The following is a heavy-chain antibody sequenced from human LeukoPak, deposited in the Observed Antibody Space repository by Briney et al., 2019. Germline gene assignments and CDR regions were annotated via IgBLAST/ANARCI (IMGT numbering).Heavy chain of an antibody. J-gene: IGHJ4*02. V-gene: IGHV4-34*01. D-gene: IGHD3-22*01. Sequence: PSETLSLTCAVYGGSFSGYYWSWIRQPPGKGLEWIGEINHSGSTNYNPSLKSRVTISVDTSKNQFSLKLSSVTAADTAVYYCARAAGRYYDSSGYYYPLFDYWGQGTLVTVSS. CDR2: INHSGST. CDR3: ARAAGRYYDSSGYYYPLFDY. CDR1: GGSFSGYY.